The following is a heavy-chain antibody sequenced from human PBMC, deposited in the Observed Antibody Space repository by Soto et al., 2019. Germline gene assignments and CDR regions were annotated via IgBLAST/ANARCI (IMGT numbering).Heavy chain of an antibody. J-gene: IGHJ4*02. Sequence: PSETLSLTCTVSGGSVSSGSYCWSWIRQPPGKGLEWIGYIYYSGSTNYNPSLKSRVTISVDTSKNQFSLKLSSVTAADTAVYYCARGEYYYDSSGYYYWSHFDYWGQGTLVTVSS. D-gene: IGHD3-22*01. CDR3: ARGEYYYDSSGYYYWSHFDY. CDR2: IYYSGST. CDR1: GGSVSSGSYC. V-gene: IGHV4-61*01.